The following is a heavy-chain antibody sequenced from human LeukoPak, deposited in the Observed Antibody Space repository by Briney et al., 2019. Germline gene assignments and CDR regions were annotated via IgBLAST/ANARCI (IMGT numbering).Heavy chain of an antibody. Sequence: ASVKVSFKATGYTFTSYDINWVRQATGQGLEWMGLMHPNSGNTGYAQKFQGRVTMTRNTSISTAYMELSSLRSEDTAVYYCARRGLRYCSSTSCPNWFDPWGQGTLVTVSS. D-gene: IGHD2-2*01. CDR2: MHPNSGNT. CDR3: ARRGLRYCSSTSCPNWFDP. V-gene: IGHV1-8*01. J-gene: IGHJ5*02. CDR1: GYTFTSYD.